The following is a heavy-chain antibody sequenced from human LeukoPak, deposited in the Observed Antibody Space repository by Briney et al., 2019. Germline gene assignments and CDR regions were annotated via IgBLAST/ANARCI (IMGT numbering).Heavy chain of an antibody. CDR3: VREMGSSSYVFDF. CDR1: GFTFSSYW. V-gene: IGHV3-74*01. Sequence: GGSLRLSCAASGFTFSSYWMHWVRQAPGKGLVWVSRTNKDGSGTTYADSVKGRFTVSRDNAKNTLLLQMNSLRAEDTAVYHCVREMGSSSYVFDFWGQGTMVTVSS. CDR2: TNKDGSGT. J-gene: IGHJ3*01. D-gene: IGHD6-13*01.